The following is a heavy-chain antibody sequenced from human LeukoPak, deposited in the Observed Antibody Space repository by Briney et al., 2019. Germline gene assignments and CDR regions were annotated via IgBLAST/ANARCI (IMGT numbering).Heavy chain of an antibody. CDR1: GYTFTSYA. J-gene: IGHJ4*02. CDR2: INTNTGNP. CDR3: ARDSGDQLLSY. V-gene: IGHV7-4-1*02. D-gene: IGHD2-2*01. Sequence: ASATVSCTASGYTFTSYAMNWVRQATGQGLEWMGWINTNTGNPTYAQGFTGRFVFSLDTSVSTAYLQISSLKAEDTAVYYCARDSGDQLLSYWGQGTLVTVSS.